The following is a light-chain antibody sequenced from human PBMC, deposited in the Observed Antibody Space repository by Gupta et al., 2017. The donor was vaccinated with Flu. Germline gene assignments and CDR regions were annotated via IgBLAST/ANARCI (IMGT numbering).Light chain of an antibody. Sequence: DIQQTQPPSTLSASLGDRVTITCRASQSISSWLAWYQQKPGKAPKLLIYKASSSESGVPSRYSGSGSGTEFTLTISSLQPDDFATYYCQQYNSYAYTFGQGTKLEIK. CDR3: QQYNSYAYT. V-gene: IGKV1-5*03. CDR2: KAS. J-gene: IGKJ2*01. CDR1: QSISSW.